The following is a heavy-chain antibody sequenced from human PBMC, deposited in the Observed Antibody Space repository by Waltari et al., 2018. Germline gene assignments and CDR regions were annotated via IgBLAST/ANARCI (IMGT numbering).Heavy chain of an antibody. CDR3: ARVYSSSWYLAFDI. V-gene: IGHV4-59*01. D-gene: IGHD6-13*01. J-gene: IGHJ3*02. CDR2: IYYSGST. Sequence: QVQLQESGPGLVKPSETLSLTCTVSGRSISSYYWRWIRQPPGKGLEWIGYIYYSGSTNYNPSLKSRVTISVDTSKNQFSLKLSSVTAADTAVYYCARVYSSSWYLAFDIWGQGTMVTVSS. CDR1: GRSISSYY.